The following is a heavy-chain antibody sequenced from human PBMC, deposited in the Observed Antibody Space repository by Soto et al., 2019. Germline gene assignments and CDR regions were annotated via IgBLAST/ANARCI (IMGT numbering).Heavy chain of an antibody. CDR3: ASGPELYDCWSGYYFPTNYYYMDV. Sequence: EVQLVESGGGLVQPGGSLRLSCAASGFTVSSNYMSWVRQAPGKGLEWVSVIYSGGSTYYADSVKGRFTISRDNSKNMLYLQMNRLGDEDTAVYYGASGPELYDCWSGYYFPTNYYYMDVWGKGTTVTVSS. CDR1: GFTVSSNY. D-gene: IGHD3-3*01. J-gene: IGHJ6*03. V-gene: IGHV3-66*01. CDR2: IYSGGST.